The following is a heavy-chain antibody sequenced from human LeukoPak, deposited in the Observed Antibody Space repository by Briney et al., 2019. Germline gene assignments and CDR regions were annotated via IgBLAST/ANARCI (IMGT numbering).Heavy chain of an antibody. D-gene: IGHD2-2*01. J-gene: IGHJ4*02. Sequence: SETLSLTCAVYGGSFSGFHWNWIRQPPGKGLEWIGDINHSGSTHYNPSLTSRVTISVDTSKNHFSLKLSSVTAADTAVYYCARGPTYQPIDYWGQGTLVTVSS. V-gene: IGHV4-34*01. CDR2: INHSGST. CDR1: GGSFSGFH. CDR3: ARGPTYQPIDY.